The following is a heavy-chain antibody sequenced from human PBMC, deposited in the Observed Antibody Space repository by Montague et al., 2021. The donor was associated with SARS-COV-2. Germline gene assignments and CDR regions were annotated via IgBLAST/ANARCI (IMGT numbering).Heavy chain of an antibody. CDR2: IYYTGST. V-gene: IGHV4-39*07. Sequence: SETLSPTCTVSGGSISSSSYCWGWIRQPPGKGLEWIGSIYYTGSTYYNPSLKSRVTISVDTSKNQFSLKLSSVTAADTAVYYCARDTRIAMLVVVTRYGLDVWGQGTTVTVSS. CDR3: ARDTRIAMLVVVTRYGLDV. CDR1: GGSISSSSYC. J-gene: IGHJ6*02. D-gene: IGHD3-22*01.